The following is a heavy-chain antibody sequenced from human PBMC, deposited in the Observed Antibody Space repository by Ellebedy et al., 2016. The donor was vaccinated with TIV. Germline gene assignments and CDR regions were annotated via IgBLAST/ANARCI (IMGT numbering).Heavy chain of an antibody. CDR1: GYTFTSYG. Sequence: ASVKVSXXASGYTFTSYGISWVRQAPGQGLEWMGWISAYNGNTNYAQKLQGRVTMTTDTSTRTAYMELSRLRSDDTAVYYCASLGPSSSFDYWGQGTLVTVSS. V-gene: IGHV1-18*04. CDR2: ISAYNGNT. CDR3: ASLGPSSSFDY. D-gene: IGHD2-2*01. J-gene: IGHJ4*02.